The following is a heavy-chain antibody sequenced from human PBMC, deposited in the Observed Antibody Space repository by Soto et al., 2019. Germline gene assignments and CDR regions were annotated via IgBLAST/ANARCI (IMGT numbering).Heavy chain of an antibody. J-gene: IGHJ6*02. V-gene: IGHV1-69*05. D-gene: IGHD3-9*01. CDR3: ARDRSPYYDILTGYTYYYYYGMDV. Sequence: SVKVSCKASGGSLSNYGISWVRQAPGQELEWMGGIIPVFGTANYAQKFQGRVTITRDTSASTAYMELSSLRSEDTAVYYCARDRSPYYDILTGYTYYYYYGMDVWGQGTTVTVS. CDR1: GGSLSNYG. CDR2: IIPVFGTA.